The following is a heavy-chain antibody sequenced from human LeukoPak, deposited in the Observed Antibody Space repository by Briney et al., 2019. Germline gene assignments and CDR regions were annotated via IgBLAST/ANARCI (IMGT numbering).Heavy chain of an antibody. J-gene: IGHJ5*02. Sequence: PSETLSLTCTVSGGSISSYYWSWIRQPARKGLEWIGRIYTSGSTNYNPSLKSRVTMSVDTSKNQFSLKLSSVTAADTAVYYCARDYDILTGYPQGGFDPWGQGTLVTVSS. CDR2: IYTSGST. CDR3: ARDYDILTGYPQGGFDP. CDR1: GGSISSYY. V-gene: IGHV4-4*07. D-gene: IGHD3-9*01.